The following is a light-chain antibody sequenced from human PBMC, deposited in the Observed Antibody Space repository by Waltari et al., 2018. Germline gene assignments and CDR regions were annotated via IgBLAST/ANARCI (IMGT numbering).Light chain of an antibody. CDR3: QTWDTTAV. Sequence: SYKLTQTPSVSVSPGQTTTISCSGENLRHKNICWYQQKAGQSPVLVIFQNYKRPSGIPERFSGSNSVNTATLTISGTQAMDEADYFCQTWDTTAVFGGGTKLTVL. J-gene: IGLJ2*01. CDR1: NLRHKN. CDR2: QNY. V-gene: IGLV3-1*01.